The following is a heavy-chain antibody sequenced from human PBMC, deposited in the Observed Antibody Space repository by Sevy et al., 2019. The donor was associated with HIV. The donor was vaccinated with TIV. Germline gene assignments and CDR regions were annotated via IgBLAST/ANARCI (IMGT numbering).Heavy chain of an antibody. V-gene: IGHV3-7*01. Sequence: GGFLRLSCAASGFSFSTYWMHCVRQAPGKGLEWVANIKQDESEKYYVASVKGRFTISRDNAKNSVYLEMNSLRPEDTAIYYAPKCNSGSFDYWGQGTLVTVSS. D-gene: IGHD3-22*01. CDR3: PKCNSGSFDY. CDR2: IKQDESEK. J-gene: IGHJ4*02. CDR1: GFSFSTYW.